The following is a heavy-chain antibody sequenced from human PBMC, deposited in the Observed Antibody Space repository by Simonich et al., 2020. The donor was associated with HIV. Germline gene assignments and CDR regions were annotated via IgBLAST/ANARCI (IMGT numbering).Heavy chain of an antibody. CDR1: GYTFTSYG. Sequence: QVQLVQSGAEVKKPGASVKFSCKASGYTFTSYGISWVRQAPGQGLEWLGWASAYKGNTKLARKLQGRVTMATDPSTGTAYMELRSLRSDDTAVYYCARVTGTTDDAFDIWGQGTMVTVSS. CDR2: ASAYKGNT. D-gene: IGHD1-7*01. V-gene: IGHV1-18*01. CDR3: ARVTGTTDDAFDI. J-gene: IGHJ3*02.